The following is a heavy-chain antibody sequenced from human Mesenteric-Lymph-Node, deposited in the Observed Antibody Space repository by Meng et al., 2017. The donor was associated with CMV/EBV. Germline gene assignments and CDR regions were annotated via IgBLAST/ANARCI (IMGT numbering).Heavy chain of an antibody. Sequence: GGSLRLSCAASGFTFSSYSMNWVRQAPGKGLEWVANIKQDGSEKYYVDSVKGRFTISRDNAKNTLYLQMDSLRAEDTAVYYCARDSCRFFEWTNCRSYYGMDVWGQGTTVTVSS. D-gene: IGHD3-3*01. CDR2: IKQDGSEK. CDR1: GFTFSSYS. J-gene: IGHJ6*02. V-gene: IGHV3-7*01. CDR3: ARDSCRFFEWTNCRSYYGMDV.